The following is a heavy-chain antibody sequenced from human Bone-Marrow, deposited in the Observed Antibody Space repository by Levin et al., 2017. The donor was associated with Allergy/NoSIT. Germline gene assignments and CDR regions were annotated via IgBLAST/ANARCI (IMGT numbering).Heavy chain of an antibody. CDR2: IKPDGSDK. J-gene: IGHJ4*02. CDR3: ARGGFYPDY. V-gene: IGHV3-7*01. Sequence: GGSLRLSCAASGFTFSGSWMSWVRQAPGKGLEWVANIKPDGSDKYYVDSVKGRFTISRDNARNSLYLQMNSLRAEDTAIYYCARGGFYPDYWGQGTLVTVSS. CDR1: GFTFSGSW. D-gene: IGHD3-16*02.